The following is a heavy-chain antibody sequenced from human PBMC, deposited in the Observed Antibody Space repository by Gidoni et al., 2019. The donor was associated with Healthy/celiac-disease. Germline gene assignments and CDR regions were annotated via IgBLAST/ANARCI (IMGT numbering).Heavy chain of an antibody. J-gene: IGHJ6*03. CDR2: IIPIFGTA. Sequence: QVQLVQSGAEVKKPGSSVKVSCKASGGTFRSYAIRWVRQAPGQGLGWMGGIIPIFGTANYATTFQGRVTITADESTSTAYMELSSLRSEDTAVYYCARLPQGIDYYYYYMDVWGKGTTVTVSS. CDR3: ARLPQGIDYYYYYMDV. CDR1: GGTFRSYA. V-gene: IGHV1-69*01. D-gene: IGHD3-16*01.